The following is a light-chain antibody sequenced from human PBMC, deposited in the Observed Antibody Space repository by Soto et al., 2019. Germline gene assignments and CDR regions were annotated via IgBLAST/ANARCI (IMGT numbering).Light chain of an antibody. CDR1: SSDVGGYNY. V-gene: IGLV2-14*01. Sequence: QSALTQPASVSGSPGQSITISCTGTSSDVGGYNYVSWYQQHPGKAPKLMIYEVSNRPSGVSNRFSGSKSGNTASLTISGLQAEDEADYYCSYAGGTTWVFGGGTKVTVL. J-gene: IGLJ3*02. CDR3: SYAGGTTWV. CDR2: EVS.